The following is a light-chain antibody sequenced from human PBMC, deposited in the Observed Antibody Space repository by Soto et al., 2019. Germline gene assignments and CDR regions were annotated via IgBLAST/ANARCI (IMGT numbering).Light chain of an antibody. CDR3: QQYFGSLYT. CDR2: AAS. Sequence: SVLTQSPGTLSLFPGERANLSCRTSQSISSTYLAWYQQRPGQAPRLLIYAASSRATGIPDRFSGSGSGTDFTLTISRLEPEDFAVYYCQQYFGSLYTFGQGTKLEIK. J-gene: IGKJ2*01. V-gene: IGKV3-20*01. CDR1: QSISSTY.